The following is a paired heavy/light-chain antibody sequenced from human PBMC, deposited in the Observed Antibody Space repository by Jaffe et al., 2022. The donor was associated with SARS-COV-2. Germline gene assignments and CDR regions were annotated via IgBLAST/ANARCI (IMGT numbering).Heavy chain of an antibody. CDR1: GFSFRTYP. J-gene: IGHJ5*02. CDR3: ARNFFTGSNWFDP. Sequence: QVQLVESGGGVVQPGRSLRLSCAASGFSFRTYPMHWVRQAPGKGPEWVAIISDDGTITHHAESVKGRFTISRDNSENTLYLQMNSLRPEDTAVYYCARNFFTGSNWFDPWGLGTLVIVSS. D-gene: IGHD1-1*01. CDR2: ISDDGTIT. V-gene: IGHV3-30*04.
Light chain of an antibody. CDR2: GAS. CDR1: QSVSTK. Sequence: VMTQSPATLSVSPGERATLSCRASQSVSTKLAWYQQKPGQPPRLLIYGASTRATGIPVRFSGSGSGTEFTLTISSLQSEDFAVYYCQQYDNWPPWTFGQGTKVDIK. V-gene: IGKV3-15*01. J-gene: IGKJ1*01. CDR3: QQYDNWPPWT.